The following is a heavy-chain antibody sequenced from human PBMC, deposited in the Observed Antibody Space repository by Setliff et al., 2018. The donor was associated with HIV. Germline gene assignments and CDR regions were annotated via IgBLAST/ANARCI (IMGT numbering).Heavy chain of an antibody. J-gene: IGHJ4*02. CDR1: GGSISSIDYY. D-gene: IGHD3-22*01. CDR2: IYYSGST. Sequence: SETLSLTCTVSGGSISSIDYYWSWIRQPPGKGLEWIGYIYYSGSTYYNPSLKSRVTISVDTSKNQFSLKLSSVTAADTAVYYCARVGWDYYDSSGVGEFDYWGQGTLVTVSS. V-gene: IGHV4-30-4*08. CDR3: ARVGWDYYDSSGVGEFDY.